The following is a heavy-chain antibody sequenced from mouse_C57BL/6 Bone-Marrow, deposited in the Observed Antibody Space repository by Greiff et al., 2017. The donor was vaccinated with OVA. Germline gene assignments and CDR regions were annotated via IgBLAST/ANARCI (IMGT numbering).Heavy chain of an antibody. D-gene: IGHD2-5*01. Sequence: EVKLMESGGGLVQPKGSLKLSCAASGFSFNTYAMNWVRQAPGKGLEWVARIRSKSNNYATYYADSVKDRFTISRDDSESMLYLQMNNLKTEDTAMYYCVRPAYYSNYGFAYWGQGTLVTVS. CDR3: VRPAYYSNYGFAY. CDR2: IRSKSNNYAT. CDR1: GFSFNTYA. J-gene: IGHJ3*01. V-gene: IGHV10-1*01.